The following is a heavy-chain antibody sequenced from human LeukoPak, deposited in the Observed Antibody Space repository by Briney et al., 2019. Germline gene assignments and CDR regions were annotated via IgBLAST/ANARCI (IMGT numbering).Heavy chain of an antibody. CDR2: INQSGTT. CDR3: ARTSKSSYDYVWGSDQLPYLFDY. V-gene: IGHV4-34*01. J-gene: IGHJ4*03. Sequence: PSETLSLTCAIYGGSFSDNYWSWIRQPPGKGLEWIGEINQSGTTNYNPSLKSPVTISVDTSTNQFSLKLSSVTAADTAVYYCARTSKSSYDYVWGSDQLPYLFDYWGEGTMVTVSS. CDR1: GGSFSDNY. D-gene: IGHD3-16*02.